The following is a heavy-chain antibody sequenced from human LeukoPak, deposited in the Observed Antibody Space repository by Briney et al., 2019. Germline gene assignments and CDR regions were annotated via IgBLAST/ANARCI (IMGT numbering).Heavy chain of an antibody. CDR1: GYTLTELS. V-gene: IGHV1-24*01. Sequence: GASVKVSCKVSGYTLTELSMHWVRQAPGKGLEWMGGFDPEDGETIYAQKFQGRVTMSEDTSTDTAYMELSSLRSEDTAVYYCATGGRLGGRSGSHEYWGQGILVTVSS. D-gene: IGHD3-10*01. CDR2: FDPEDGET. CDR3: ATGGRLGGRSGSHEY. J-gene: IGHJ4*02.